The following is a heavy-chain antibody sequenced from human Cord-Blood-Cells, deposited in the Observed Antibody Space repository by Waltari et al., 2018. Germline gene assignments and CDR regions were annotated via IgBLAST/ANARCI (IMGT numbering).Heavy chain of an antibody. CDR1: GGPISRGAYY. Sequence: QVQLQESGPGLVKPSQTLSLTCTVSGGPISRGAYYWSWIRQPPGKGLEWIGYIYYSGSTYYNPSLKSRVTISVDTSKNQFSLKLSSVTAADTAVYYCARNTDFWSGYFDYWGQGTLVTVSS. CDR3: ARNTDFWSGYFDY. V-gene: IGHV4-30-4*01. CDR2: IYYSGST. D-gene: IGHD3-3*01. J-gene: IGHJ4*02.